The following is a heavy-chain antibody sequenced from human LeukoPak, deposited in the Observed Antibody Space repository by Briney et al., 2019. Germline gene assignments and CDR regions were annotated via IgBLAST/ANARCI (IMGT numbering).Heavy chain of an antibody. V-gene: IGHV3-23*01. D-gene: IGHD2-2*01. CDR2: ISGSGGST. CDR1: GFTLSSYA. CDR3: AKRYCSSTSCLYYFDY. J-gene: IGHJ4*02. Sequence: GGSLRLSCAASGFTLSSYAMSWVRQAPGKGLEWVSAISGSGGSTYYADSVKGRFTISRDNSKNTLYLQMNSLRAEDTAVYYCAKRYCSSTSCLYYFDYWGQGTLVTVSS.